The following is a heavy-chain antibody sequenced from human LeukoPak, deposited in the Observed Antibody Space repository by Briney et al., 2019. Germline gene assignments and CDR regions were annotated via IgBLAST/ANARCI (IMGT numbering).Heavy chain of an antibody. V-gene: IGHV3-21*01. D-gene: IGHD2-2*01. CDR3: ARESDIVVVPAANPDY. Sequence: GGSLRLSCAASGFTFSSYSMNWVRQAPGKGLEWVSSISSSSSYIYYADSVKGRFTISRDNAKNSLYLQMNSLRAEDTAVYYCARESDIVVVPAANPDYWGQGTLVTVSS. CDR1: GFTFSSYS. CDR2: ISSSSSYI. J-gene: IGHJ4*02.